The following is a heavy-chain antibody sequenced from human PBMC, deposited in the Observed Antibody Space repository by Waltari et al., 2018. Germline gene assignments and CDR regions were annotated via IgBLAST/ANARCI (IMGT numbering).Heavy chain of an antibody. V-gene: IGHV3-7*01. CDR1: GFTFSSYW. J-gene: IGHJ6*03. D-gene: IGHD6-19*01. CDR3: ARGVAVAGGHYYYYMDV. Sequence: EVQLVESGGGLVQPGGSLRLSCAASGFTFSSYWMSWVRQAPGKGLEWVANIKQDGSEKYYVDSVKGRFTISRDNAKNSLYLQMNSLRAEDTAVYYCARGVAVAGGHYYYYMDVWGKGTTVTVSS. CDR2: IKQDGSEK.